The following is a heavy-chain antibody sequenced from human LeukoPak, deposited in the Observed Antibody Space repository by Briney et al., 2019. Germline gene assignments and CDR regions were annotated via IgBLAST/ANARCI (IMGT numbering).Heavy chain of an antibody. CDR2: ISYDGSNK. CDR3: AKYSGSYYEAGTFDY. Sequence: QPGGSLRLSCAASGFTFSSYGMHWVRQAPGKGLGWVAVISYDGSNKYYADSVKGRFTISRDNSKNTLYLQMNSLRAEDTAVYYCAKYSGSYYEAGTFDYWGQGTLVTVSS. V-gene: IGHV3-30*18. D-gene: IGHD1-26*01. CDR1: GFTFSSYG. J-gene: IGHJ4*02.